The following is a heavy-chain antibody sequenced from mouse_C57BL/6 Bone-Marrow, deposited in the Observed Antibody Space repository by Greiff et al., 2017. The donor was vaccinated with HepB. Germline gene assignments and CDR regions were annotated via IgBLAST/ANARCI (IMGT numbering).Heavy chain of an antibody. J-gene: IGHJ2*01. CDR1: GYSFTSYY. CDR2: IYPGSGNT. D-gene: IGHD1-2*01. CDR3: ARRLLFDY. V-gene: IGHV1-66*01. Sequence: VKLVESGPELVKPGASVKISCKASGYSFTSYYIHWVKQRPGQGLEWIGWIYPGSGNTKYNEKFKGKATLTADTSSSTAYMQLSSLTSEDSAVYYCARRLLFDYWGQGTTLTVSS.